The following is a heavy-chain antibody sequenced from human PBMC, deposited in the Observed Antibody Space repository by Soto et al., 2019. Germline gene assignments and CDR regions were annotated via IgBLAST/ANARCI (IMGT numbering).Heavy chain of an antibody. J-gene: IGHJ6*02. Sequence: QVQLVQSGAEVKKPGSSVKVSCKASGGTFSSYAISWVRQAPGQGLEWMGGIIPIFGTANYAQKFQGRVTITADESTSTADMELSSVTSEDTALYYCARSDYDILVRDVWGQGTTVTVSS. CDR2: IIPIFGTA. V-gene: IGHV1-69*01. CDR3: ARSDYDILVRDV. CDR1: GGTFSSYA. D-gene: IGHD3-9*01.